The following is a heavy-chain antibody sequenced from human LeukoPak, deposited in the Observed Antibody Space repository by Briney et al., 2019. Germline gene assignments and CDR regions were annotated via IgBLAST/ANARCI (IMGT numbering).Heavy chain of an antibody. CDR3: ASGGGWVFFN. CDR1: GFPFSSHW. D-gene: IGHD6-19*01. V-gene: IGHV3-7*01. CDR2: ISHDGSEK. J-gene: IGHJ4*02. Sequence: GGSLRLSCAASGFPFSSHWLSWFRQSPGKGLEWVAHISHDGSEKHYVDSVKGRFTFSRDNARNSQFLQMNSLRVDDTAVYYCASGGGWVFFNWGQGTLVTVSS.